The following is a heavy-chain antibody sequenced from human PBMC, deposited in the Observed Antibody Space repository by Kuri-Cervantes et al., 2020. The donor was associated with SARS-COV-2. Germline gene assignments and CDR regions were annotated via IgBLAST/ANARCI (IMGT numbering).Heavy chain of an antibody. D-gene: IGHD6-13*01. V-gene: IGHV4-59*08. J-gene: IGHJ4*02. Sequence: SETLSLTCTVSGGPISSYYWSWIRQPPGKGLEWIGYIYYSGSTNYNPSLKSRVTISVDTSENQFSLRLLSMTAADTAVYYRARHIAAAGNFDYWGQGTLVTVSS. CDR1: GGPISSYY. CDR2: IYYSGST. CDR3: ARHIAAAGNFDY.